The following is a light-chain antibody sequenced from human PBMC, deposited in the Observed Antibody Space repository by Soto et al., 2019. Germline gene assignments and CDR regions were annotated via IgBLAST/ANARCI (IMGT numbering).Light chain of an antibody. CDR2: EAS. CDR1: QSVAKW. Sequence: DIQMTQSPSTLSASVGDRVAITCRASQSVAKWLAWYQQRPGKAPKLLIFEASSLGSGVPSRFSGNGYGTEFTLTINSLQPDDFATYYCQQYNRYSTWTFGQGTKVEIK. CDR3: QQYNRYSTWT. J-gene: IGKJ1*01. V-gene: IGKV1-5*03.